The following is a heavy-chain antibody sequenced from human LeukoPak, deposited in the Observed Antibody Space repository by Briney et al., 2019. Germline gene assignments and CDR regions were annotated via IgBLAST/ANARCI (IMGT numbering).Heavy chain of an antibody. V-gene: IGHV3-11*04. CDR1: GFTFSDYY. D-gene: IGHD5-12*01. J-gene: IGHJ6*03. Sequence: KPGGSLRLSCAASGFTFSDYYMSWIRQAPGKGLEWVSYISSSGSTIYYADSVKGRFTICRDNAKNSLYLQMNSLRAEDTAVYYCARRGGYDSYYYYYMDVWGKGTTVTVSS. CDR2: ISSSGSTI. CDR3: ARRGGYDSYYYYYMDV.